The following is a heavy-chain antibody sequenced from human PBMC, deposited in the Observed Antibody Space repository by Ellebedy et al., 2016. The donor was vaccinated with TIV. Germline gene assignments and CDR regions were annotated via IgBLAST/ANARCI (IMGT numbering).Heavy chain of an antibody. CDR1: GFTFSPYW. Sequence: GESLKISXAASGFTFSPYWMSWVRQAPGKGLEWVSAISGGGNTYYADSVKGRSTISRDNSKNTLHLQMSSLRAEDTAVYYCVKNSFGELPYWGQGTLVTVSS. CDR2: ISGGGNT. D-gene: IGHD3-10*01. V-gene: IGHV3-23*01. J-gene: IGHJ4*02. CDR3: VKNSFGELPY.